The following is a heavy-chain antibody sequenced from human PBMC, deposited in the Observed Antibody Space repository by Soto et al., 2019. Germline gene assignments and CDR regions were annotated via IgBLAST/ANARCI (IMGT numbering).Heavy chain of an antibody. CDR3: AKDRYFSGGDCSGGFDY. Sequence: EVQLVESGGGLVQPGRSLRLSCAASGFTFNDYAMHWVRQAPGKGLEWVSRISRSSDYIDHADSVKGRFTVSRDNAKNSLYLQMNSLRTEDTALYYCAKDRYFSGGDCSGGFDYWGQGTLVTVSS. CDR1: GFTFNDYA. J-gene: IGHJ4*02. CDR2: ISRSSDYI. V-gene: IGHV3-9*01. D-gene: IGHD2-15*01.